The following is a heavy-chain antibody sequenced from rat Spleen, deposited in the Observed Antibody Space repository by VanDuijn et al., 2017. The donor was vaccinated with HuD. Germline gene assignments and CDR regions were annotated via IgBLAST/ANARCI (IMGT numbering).Heavy chain of an antibody. CDR1: GFTFSNFD. CDR3: VRQDTSGYSNWFAY. D-gene: IGHD4-3*01. J-gene: IGHJ3*01. V-gene: IGHV5-25*01. CDR2: ISPSGVT. Sequence: EVQLVESGGGLVQPGRSLKLSCTASGFTFSNFDMAWVRQAPTKVLEWVTSISPSGVTYYRDSVKGRFTVSRENAESTLYLLMDSLRSEDTATYYCVRQDTSGYSNWFAYWGQGTLVTVSS.